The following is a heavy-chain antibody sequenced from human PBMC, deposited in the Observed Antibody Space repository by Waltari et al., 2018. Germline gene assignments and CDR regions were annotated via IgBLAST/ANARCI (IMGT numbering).Heavy chain of an antibody. V-gene: IGHV3-7*01. Sequence: EVQLVESGGGLAHPGGSLTLSCVGSGFTLRNYWMTWVRKAPWKGREWVATMNKDGRERYYVDAVRGRFIISKDDAKNSLSLEMNILAVEDTAIYYCARDSPDKHWKFFGNDHWGQGTLVNVSP. CDR3: ARDSPDKHWKFFGNDH. CDR2: MNKDGRER. D-gene: IGHD1-1*01. CDR1: GFTLRNYW. J-gene: IGHJ4*02.